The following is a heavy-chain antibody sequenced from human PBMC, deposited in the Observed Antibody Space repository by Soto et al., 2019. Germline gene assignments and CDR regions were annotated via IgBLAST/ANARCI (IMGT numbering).Heavy chain of an antibody. Sequence: QMEQSGAEVRKPGSSVKVSCKPTGGSLTSYPMAWVRQAPGQGFEWMGGIIPIHGTTEYAQKFQGRVTITADESTNRATLELTGLTSEDTAVYYCARGWGLVSWGQGTLVTVSS. J-gene: IGHJ4*02. V-gene: IGHV1-69*01. CDR3: ARGWGLVS. CDR2: IIPIHGTT. CDR1: GGSLTSYP. D-gene: IGHD3-16*01.